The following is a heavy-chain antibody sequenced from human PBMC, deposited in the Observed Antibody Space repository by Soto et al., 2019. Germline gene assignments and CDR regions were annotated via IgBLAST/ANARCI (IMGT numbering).Heavy chain of an antibody. D-gene: IGHD1-1*01. CDR1: RFTFSDYY. Sequence: QVQLVESGGGLVKPGGPLRLSCAASRFTFSDYYMSWIRQAPGKGLEWISSISSNSGAIFYADSVKGRFTISRDNAKNSLSLQMRSLGAEDTAVYYCARMFSRYDPLYYFDSWGQGTLVTVSS. CDR3: ARMFSRYDPLYYFDS. V-gene: IGHV3-11*01. CDR2: ISSNSGAI. J-gene: IGHJ4*02.